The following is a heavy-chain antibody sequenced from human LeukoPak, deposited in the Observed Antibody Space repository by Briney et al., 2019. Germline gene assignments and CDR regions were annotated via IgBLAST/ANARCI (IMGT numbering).Heavy chain of an antibody. CDR2: IYYSGST. V-gene: IGHV4-31*03. CDR1: GGSISSGGYY. J-gene: IGHJ3*02. CDR3: ARVYDSSGYTPYDAFDI. Sequence: SETLSLTCTVSGGSISSGGYYWSWIRQHLGKGLEWIGYIYYSGSTYYNPSLKSRVTISVDTSKNQFSLKLSSVTAADTAVYYCARVYDSSGYTPYDAFDIWGQGTMVTVSS. D-gene: IGHD3-22*01.